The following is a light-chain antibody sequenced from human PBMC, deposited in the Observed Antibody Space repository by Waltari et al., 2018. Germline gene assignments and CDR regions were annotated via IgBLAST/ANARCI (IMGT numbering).Light chain of an antibody. Sequence: QAALTQPRSVSGSPGQSVTISCTGTSSDIGGYNYVSWYQQHPGTAPKLMIYEVSKRPSGVSDRFSGSKSGNTASLTISGLQAEDEADYYCCSYAGSNTCVFGGGTRLTVL. J-gene: IGLJ2*01. CDR3: CSYAGSNTCV. V-gene: IGLV2-11*01. CDR2: EVS. CDR1: SSDIGGYNY.